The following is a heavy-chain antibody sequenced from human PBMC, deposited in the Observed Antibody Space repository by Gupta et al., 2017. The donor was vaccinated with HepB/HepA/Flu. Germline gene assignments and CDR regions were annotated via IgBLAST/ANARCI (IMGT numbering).Heavy chain of an antibody. Sequence: QVQLLQSGPELRQPGASVTVSCKASEHSFTTHDVHWVRQAAGQGLEWMGWVTPNGDDAVYSQKFQDRVTMTRNTSKRAAYLELRSLRGEDTAIYYCAISDRTLNQYPFDYWGQGTLVTVAS. V-gene: IGHV1-8*01. J-gene: IGHJ4*02. D-gene: IGHD2-15*01. CDR3: AISDRTLNQYPFDY. CDR2: VTPNGDDA. CDR1: EHSFTTHD.